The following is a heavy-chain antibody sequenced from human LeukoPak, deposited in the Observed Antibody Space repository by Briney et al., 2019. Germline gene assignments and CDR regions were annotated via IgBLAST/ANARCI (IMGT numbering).Heavy chain of an antibody. D-gene: IGHD2-15*01. CDR2: LSSSSSYI. J-gene: IGHJ3*02. CDR1: GFTFSTYS. Sequence: GGSLRLSCAASGFTFSTYSMTWVRQAPGKGLEWVSSLSSSSSYIYYADSMKGRFTISRDNAKNSLYLQMNSLRAEDTAVYYCARGEGGSGTADVFDIWGQGTMVTVSS. V-gene: IGHV3-21*01. CDR3: ARGEGGSGTADVFDI.